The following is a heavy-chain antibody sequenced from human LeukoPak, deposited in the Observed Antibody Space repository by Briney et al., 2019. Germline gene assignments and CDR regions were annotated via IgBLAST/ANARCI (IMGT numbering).Heavy chain of an antibody. V-gene: IGHV4-39*01. J-gene: IGHJ4*02. CDR1: GGPISSSNYY. Sequence: SETLSLTCTVSGGPISSSNYYWGWIRQPPGKGLEWIGSIYYRGSTYYNLSLKSRVTISVDTSKNQFSLTLNSVTAADTAVYYCATEWEQLIRTGNFDYWGQGTLVTVSS. D-gene: IGHD1-26*01. CDR2: IYYRGST. CDR3: ATEWEQLIRTGNFDY.